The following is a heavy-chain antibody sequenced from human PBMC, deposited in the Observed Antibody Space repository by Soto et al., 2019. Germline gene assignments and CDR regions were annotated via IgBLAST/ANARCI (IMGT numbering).Heavy chain of an antibody. CDR2: IYSGGST. CDR1: GFTVSSNY. Sequence: GGSLRLSCAASGFTVSSNYMSWVRQAPGKGLEWVSVIYSGGSTYYADSVKGRFTISRDNSKNTLYLQMNSLRAEDTAVYYCARVSPRTYYFDYWGQGTLVTVSS. V-gene: IGHV3-66*01. CDR3: ARVSPRTYYFDY. J-gene: IGHJ4*02.